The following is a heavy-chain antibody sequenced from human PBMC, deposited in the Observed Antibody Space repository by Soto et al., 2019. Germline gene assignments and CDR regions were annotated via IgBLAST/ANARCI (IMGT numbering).Heavy chain of an antibody. V-gene: IGHV4-39*01. CDR2: LYYSGST. Sequence: QLQLQESGPGLVKPSETLSLTCPVSGGSISSSSYYWGWIRQPPGTGLEWIGSLYYSGSTYYNPSLKSRVTISVDTSKNRFSLKLSSVTAADTAVYYCATARGSGSYYISLDWFDPWGQGTLVTVSS. J-gene: IGHJ5*02. CDR3: ATARGSGSYYISLDWFDP. D-gene: IGHD3-10*01. CDR1: GGSISSSSYY.